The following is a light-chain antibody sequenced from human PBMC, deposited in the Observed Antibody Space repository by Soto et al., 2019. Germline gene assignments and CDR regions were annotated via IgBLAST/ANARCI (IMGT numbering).Light chain of an antibody. J-gene: IGKJ1*01. V-gene: IGKV1-5*01. Sequence: GVRVTITCRASQSISSWLAWYQQKPGKAPKLLIYDASSLESGVPSRFSGSGSGTEFTLTISSLQPDNFATYYCQQYNSYWTFGQGTKV. CDR1: QSISSW. CDR3: QQYNSYWT. CDR2: DAS.